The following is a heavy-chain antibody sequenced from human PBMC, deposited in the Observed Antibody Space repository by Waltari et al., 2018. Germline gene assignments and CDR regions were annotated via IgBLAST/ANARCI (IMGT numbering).Heavy chain of an antibody. CDR1: GFRFSNYW. Sequence: EEQLLESGGGLVQPGDSLRLSCAASGFRFSNYWMNGVRKAPGKGLVWVARISNDETSISYADSVKGRFTISRDNAKNTLYLQMKRLRAEDTAVYYCARLAPRTYRSPVPGRHYYYGMDVWGQGTTVTVSS. J-gene: IGHJ6*02. CDR2: ISNDETSI. V-gene: IGHV3-74*01. D-gene: IGHD3-10*01. CDR3: ARLAPRTYRSPVPGRHYYYGMDV.